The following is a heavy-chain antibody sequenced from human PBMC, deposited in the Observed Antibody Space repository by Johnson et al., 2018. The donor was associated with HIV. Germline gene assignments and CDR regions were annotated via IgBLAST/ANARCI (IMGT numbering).Heavy chain of an antibody. CDR3: TTGRLLAAFDI. D-gene: IGHD2-21*02. V-gene: IGHV3-15*01. CDR2: IKSKTDGGTT. J-gene: IGHJ3*02. CDR1: GFTFSNAW. Sequence: EVQLVESGGGLVKPGGSLRLSCAASGFTFSNAWMSWVRQAPGKGLEWVGRIKSKTDGGTTDYAAPVKGRFTISRDESKNTLYLQMNSLKTEDTAVYYCTTGRLLAAFDIWGQGTMVTVSS.